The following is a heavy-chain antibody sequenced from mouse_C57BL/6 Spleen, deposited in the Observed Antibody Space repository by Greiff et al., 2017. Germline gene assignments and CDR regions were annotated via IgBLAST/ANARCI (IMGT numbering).Heavy chain of an antibody. V-gene: IGHV1-53*01. J-gene: IGHJ4*01. Sequence: VQLQQPGTELVKPGASVKLSCKASGYTFTSYWMHWVKQRPGQGLEWIGNINPSNGGTNYNEKFKSKATLTVDKSSSTAYMQLSSLTSEDSAVYYCARGDSSGLYAMDYWGQGTSVTVSS. CDR3: ARGDSSGLYAMDY. CDR1: GYTFTSYW. D-gene: IGHD3-2*02. CDR2: INPSNGGT.